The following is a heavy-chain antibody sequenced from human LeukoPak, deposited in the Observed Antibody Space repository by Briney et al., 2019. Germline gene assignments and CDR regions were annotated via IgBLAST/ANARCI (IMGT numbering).Heavy chain of an antibody. Sequence: GGSLRLSCAASGINVSTNYMTWIRQAPGKGLEWVSLIYGGGAAYYAESVRGRFIISRDNSKNTLFLQLNSLRAEDTAVYYCVSSSGQQLIPYDYWGQGTHVAVSS. CDR1: GINVSTNY. CDR3: VSSSGQQLIPYDY. V-gene: IGHV3-66*02. CDR2: IYGGGAA. J-gene: IGHJ4*02. D-gene: IGHD6-13*01.